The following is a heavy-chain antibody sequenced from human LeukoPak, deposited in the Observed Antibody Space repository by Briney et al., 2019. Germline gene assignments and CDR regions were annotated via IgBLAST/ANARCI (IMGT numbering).Heavy chain of an antibody. CDR3: ARAPFTIGYYDSSGYYADAFDI. J-gene: IGHJ3*02. Sequence: SETLSLTCTVSGGSISSYYWSWIRQPPGKGLEWIGYIYYSGSTNYNPSLKSRVTISVDTSKNQFSLKLSSVTAADTAVYYCARAPFTIGYYDSSGYYADAFDIWGQGTMVTVSS. CDR2: IYYSGST. CDR1: GGSISSYY. V-gene: IGHV4-59*01. D-gene: IGHD3-22*01.